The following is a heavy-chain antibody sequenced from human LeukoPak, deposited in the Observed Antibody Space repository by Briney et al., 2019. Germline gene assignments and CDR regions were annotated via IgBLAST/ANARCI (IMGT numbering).Heavy chain of an antibody. J-gene: IGHJ4*02. CDR2: IYHSGST. D-gene: IGHD6-6*01. Sequence: KASETLSLTCSVSGGSISTSLYYWGWIRQPPGKGLEWIGSIYHSGSTYYNPSLKSRVTISVDTSKNQFSLNLSSVTAADTAVYYCARGVARSSKFHFSYYFDYWGQGTLVTVSS. CDR1: GGSISTSLYY. V-gene: IGHV4-39*07. CDR3: ARGVARSSKFHFSYYFDY.